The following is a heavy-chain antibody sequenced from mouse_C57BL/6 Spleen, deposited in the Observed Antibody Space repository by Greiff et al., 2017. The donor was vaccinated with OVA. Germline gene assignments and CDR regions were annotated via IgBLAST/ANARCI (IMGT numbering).Heavy chain of an antibody. J-gene: IGHJ2*01. V-gene: IGHV1-69*01. Sequence: QLQQPGAELVMPGASVKLSCKASGYTFTSYWMHWVKQRPGQGLEWIGEIDPSDSYTNYNQKFKGKSTLTVDKSSSTAYMQLSSLTSEDSAVYYCARRDYSKRGYFDYWGQGTTLTVSS. CDR3: ARRDYSKRGYFDY. CDR1: GYTFTSYW. D-gene: IGHD2-5*01. CDR2: IDPSDSYT.